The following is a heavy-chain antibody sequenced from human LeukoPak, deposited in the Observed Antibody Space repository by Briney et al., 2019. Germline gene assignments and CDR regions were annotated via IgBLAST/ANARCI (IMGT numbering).Heavy chain of an antibody. CDR3: AKGKYNRDAFDI. CDR1: GFTFSSYA. Sequence: PGGSLRLSCAASGFTFSSYATSWVRQAPGKGLEWVSGISGSGGSTYYADSVKGRFTISRDNSKNTLYLQMNSLRAEDTAVFYCAKGKYNRDAFDIWGLGTMVTVSS. D-gene: IGHD6-6*01. CDR2: ISGSGGST. V-gene: IGHV3-23*01. J-gene: IGHJ3*02.